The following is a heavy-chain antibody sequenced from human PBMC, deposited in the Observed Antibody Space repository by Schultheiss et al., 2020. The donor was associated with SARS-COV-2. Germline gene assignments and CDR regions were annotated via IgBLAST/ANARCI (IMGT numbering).Heavy chain of an antibody. D-gene: IGHD6-19*01. CDR2: IYYSGST. CDR1: GGSISSYY. CDR3: AGAPGHSSAFDY. Sequence: SETLSLTCTVSGGSISSYYWGWIRQPAGKGLEWIGYIYYSGSTNYNPSLKSRVTISVDTSKNQFSLKLSSVTAADTAVYYCAGAPGHSSAFDYWGQGTLVTVSS. J-gene: IGHJ4*02. V-gene: IGHV4-59*01.